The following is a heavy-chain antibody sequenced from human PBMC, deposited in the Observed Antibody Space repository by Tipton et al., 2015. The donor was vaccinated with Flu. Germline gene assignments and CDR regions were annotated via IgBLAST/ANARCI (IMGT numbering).Heavy chain of an antibody. CDR2: MNPNSGNT. J-gene: IGHJ6*02. CDR1: GYTFTSYD. D-gene: IGHD3-3*01. Sequence: QLVQSGAEVKKPGASVKVSCKASGYTFTSYDINWVRQATGQGLEWMGWMNPNSGNTGYAQKFQGRVTMTRNTSISTAYMELSSLRSEDTAVYYCARTVYDFWSGYPLPFYYYYGMDVWGQGTTVTVSS. V-gene: IGHV1-8*01. CDR3: ARTVYDFWSGYPLPFYYYYGMDV.